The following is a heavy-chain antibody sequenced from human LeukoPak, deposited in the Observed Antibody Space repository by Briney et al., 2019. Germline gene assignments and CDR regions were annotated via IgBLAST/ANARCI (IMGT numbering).Heavy chain of an antibody. CDR2: IMPIFGTA. CDR3: ARGPEIEVAGTTFAAYKWFDP. D-gene: IGHD6-19*01. Sequence: SVKLSCKTSGGTFSNYPISWVRQAPGQGLEWMGGIMPIFGTAHYAEKLQARVTITADEFTSTVFLELRSLNYEDTAVYYCARGPEIEVAGTTFAAYKWFDPWGQGTLLTVSS. CDR1: GGTFSNYP. J-gene: IGHJ5*02. V-gene: IGHV1-69*01.